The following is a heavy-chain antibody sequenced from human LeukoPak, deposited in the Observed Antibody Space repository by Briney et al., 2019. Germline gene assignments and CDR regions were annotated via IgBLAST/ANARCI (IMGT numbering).Heavy chain of an antibody. J-gene: IGHJ4*02. D-gene: IGHD3-10*01. CDR2: INPSGGST. Sequence: GASVKVSCKASGYTFTSYYMHWVRQAPGQGLEWMGIINPSGGSTSYAQKFQGRVTMTRDTSTSTVYMEHSSLRSEDTAVYYCARARGHRGECDYWGQGTLVTVSS. V-gene: IGHV1-46*01. CDR3: ARARGHRGECDY. CDR1: GYTFTSYY.